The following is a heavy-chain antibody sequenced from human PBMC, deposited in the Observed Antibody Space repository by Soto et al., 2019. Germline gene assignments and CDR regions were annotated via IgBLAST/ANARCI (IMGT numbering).Heavy chain of an antibody. CDR1: GFTFSSYA. V-gene: IGHV3-23*01. J-gene: IGHJ2*01. CDR2: ISGSGGST. Sequence: PGGSLRLSCAASGFTFSSYAMSWVRQAPGKGLEWVSAISGSGGSTYYADSVKGRFTISRDNSKNSVYLQMNSLKTEDTALYYCARVRRWELRFWYFDLWGRGTLVTVSS. D-gene: IGHD1-26*01. CDR3: ARVRRWELRFWYFDL.